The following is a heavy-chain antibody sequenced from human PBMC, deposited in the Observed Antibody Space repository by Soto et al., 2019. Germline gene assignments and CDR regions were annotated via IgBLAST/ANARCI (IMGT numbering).Heavy chain of an antibody. J-gene: IGHJ5*02. D-gene: IGHD2-21*01. Sequence: QVQLVESGGGVVQPGRSLRLSCAASGFTFSNYGMHWVRQAPGKGLKWVAVVSYDGSNKHYADSVKGRFTISRDNSKNTVYLQMNSLRAEDTAVYYCAKDESIVADRRFDPWGQGTLVTVSS. V-gene: IGHV3-30*18. CDR3: AKDESIVADRRFDP. CDR1: GFTFSNYG. CDR2: VSYDGSNK.